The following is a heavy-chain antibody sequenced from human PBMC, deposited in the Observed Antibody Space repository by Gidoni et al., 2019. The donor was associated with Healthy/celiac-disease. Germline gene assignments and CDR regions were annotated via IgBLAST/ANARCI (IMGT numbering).Heavy chain of an antibody. V-gene: IGHV4-39*01. J-gene: IGHJ4*02. CDR1: GGSISSSSYY. CDR3: ARQIGYYFDY. CDR2: IYYSGST. Sequence: QLQLQESGPGLVKPSETLSLTWTVSGGSISSSSYYWGWIRQPPGKGLEWIGSIYYSGSTYYNPSLKSRVTISVDTSKNQFSLKLSSVTAADTAVYYCARQIGYYFDYWGQGTLVTVSS. D-gene: IGHD3-10*01.